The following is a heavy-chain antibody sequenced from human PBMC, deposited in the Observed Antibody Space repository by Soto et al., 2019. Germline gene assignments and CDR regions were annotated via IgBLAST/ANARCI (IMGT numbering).Heavy chain of an antibody. CDR2: MHHTQGT. D-gene: IGHD3-9*01. Sequence: PSETLSLTCSVSGASISSYYWTWIRQPPGGGLEWIGYMHHTQGTNDNPSLRGRVHMSIDTSMNQFSPRLTSVTAADTAVYYCARVPFVGYFDWLDPWGQGTLVTVSS. CDR3: ARVPFVGYFDWLDP. V-gene: IGHV4-59*01. CDR1: GASISSYY. J-gene: IGHJ5*01.